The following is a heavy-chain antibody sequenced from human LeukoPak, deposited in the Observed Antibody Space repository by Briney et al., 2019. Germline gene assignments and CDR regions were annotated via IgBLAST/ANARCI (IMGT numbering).Heavy chain of an antibody. CDR3: ARDQNFAYSSGWYSGLDY. D-gene: IGHD6-19*01. CDR2: ISPYNANT. Sequence: ASVKVSCKASGNTLTNYGISWVRQAPGQGLEWMGWISPYNANTNYAQKLQGRVTMTIDTSTSTAYMELRSLRSDDTAVYYCARDQNFAYSSGWYSGLDYWGQGTLDTVSS. CDR1: GNTLTNYG. V-gene: IGHV1-18*01. J-gene: IGHJ4*02.